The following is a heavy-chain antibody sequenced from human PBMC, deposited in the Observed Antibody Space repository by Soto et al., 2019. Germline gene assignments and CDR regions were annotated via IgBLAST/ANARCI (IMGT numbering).Heavy chain of an antibody. J-gene: IGHJ4*02. CDR2: IYQSGST. CDR1: GYSISIGNY. V-gene: IGHV4-38-2*02. Sequence: SETLSLTCPVSGYSISIGNYWGWIRQPPGKRLEWIGSIYQSGSTYYNPSLRSRATISVDTSKNQFSLKLSSVTAADTAVYYCARVLGAPLYYFDYWGQGILVTVPQ. CDR3: ARVLGAPLYYFDY. D-gene: IGHD1-26*01.